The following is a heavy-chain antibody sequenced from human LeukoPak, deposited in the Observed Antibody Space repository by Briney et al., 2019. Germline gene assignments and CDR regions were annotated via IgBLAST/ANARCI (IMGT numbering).Heavy chain of an antibody. CDR2: LNWNAAST. V-gene: IGHV3-20*01. CDR1: GFTFSSYS. CDR3: ARGRGCCWRYLDY. J-gene: IGHJ4*02. D-gene: IGHD2-15*01. Sequence: PGGSLRLSCAASGFTFSSYSMNWVRQAPGKGLEWVSGLNWNAASTDYADSVKDRCTISRDNAKNLLYLQINSLRVEYTAVYDCARGRGCCWRYLDYWGQGTMVIVSS.